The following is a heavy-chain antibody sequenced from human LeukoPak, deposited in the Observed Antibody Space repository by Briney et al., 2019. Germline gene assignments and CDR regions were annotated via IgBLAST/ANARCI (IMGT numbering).Heavy chain of an antibody. J-gene: IGHJ4*02. CDR3: AKDLRYCTGGSCY. Sequence: GGSLRLSCAASGFTVSSNYMSWVRQAPGKGLERVSIIYSGGSTFYADSVKGRFTISRDNSKNTLYLQMNSLRAEDTAIYYCAKDLRYCTGGSCYWGQGTLVTVSS. CDR1: GFTVSSNY. CDR2: IYSGGST. D-gene: IGHD2-15*01. V-gene: IGHV3-53*01.